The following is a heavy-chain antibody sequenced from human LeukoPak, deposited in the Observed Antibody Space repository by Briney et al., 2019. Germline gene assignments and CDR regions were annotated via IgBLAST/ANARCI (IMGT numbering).Heavy chain of an antibody. J-gene: IGHJ5*02. D-gene: IGHD6-13*01. CDR2: INWNGGST. V-gene: IGHV3-20*04. CDR1: GFTFDDYG. Sequence: TGGSLRLSCAASGFTFDDYGMSWVRQAPGKGLEWVSGINWNGGSTGYADSVKGRFTISRDNAKNSLYLQMNSLRAEDTALYYCARDESIAAVGSTSWFDPWGQGTLVTVSS. CDR3: ARDESIAAVGSTSWFDP.